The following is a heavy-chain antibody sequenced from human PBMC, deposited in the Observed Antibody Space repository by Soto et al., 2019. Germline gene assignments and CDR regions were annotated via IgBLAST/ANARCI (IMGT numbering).Heavy chain of an antibody. Sequence: QVQLVQSGAEVKKPGASVKVSCKASGYTFTSYGISWVRQAPGQGLEWMGWISAYNGNTNYAQKLQGRVTMTTDTAXITAYMELRSLRSDVTAVYYCARVGYGHGYCYGMDVWGQGTTVTVSS. CDR3: ARVGYGHGYCYGMDV. D-gene: IGHD5-12*01. V-gene: IGHV1-18*01. J-gene: IGHJ6*02. CDR2: ISAYNGNT. CDR1: GYTFTSYG.